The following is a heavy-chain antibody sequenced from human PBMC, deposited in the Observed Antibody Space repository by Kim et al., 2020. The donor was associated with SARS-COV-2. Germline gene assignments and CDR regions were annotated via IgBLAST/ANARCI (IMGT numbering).Heavy chain of an antibody. Sequence: AASVNGRFTISRDDSKNTAYLQMNSLKTEDTAVDYCTRGILAAAGRQNDYWGQGTLVTVSS. J-gene: IGHJ4*02. V-gene: IGHV3-73*01. D-gene: IGHD6-13*01. CDR3: TRGILAAAGRQNDY.